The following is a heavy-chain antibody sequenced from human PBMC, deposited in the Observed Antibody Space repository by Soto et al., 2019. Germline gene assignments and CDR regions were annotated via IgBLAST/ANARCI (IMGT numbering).Heavy chain of an antibody. CDR2: IYPGDSDT. V-gene: IGHV5-51*01. CDR1: GYIFTSYR. Sequence: PGGSLKSACKGSGYIFTSYRIGWGRQMPGKGLEWMGIIYPGDSDTRYSPSFQGQVTISADKSISTAYLQWSSLRAEDTAAYHCVNVVVMRAVNDALDIWGQGTMVTVSS. CDR3: VNVVVMRAVNDALDI. J-gene: IGHJ3*02. D-gene: IGHD3-16*01.